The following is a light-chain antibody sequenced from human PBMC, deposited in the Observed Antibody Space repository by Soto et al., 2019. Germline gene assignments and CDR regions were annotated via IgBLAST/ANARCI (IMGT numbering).Light chain of an antibody. Sequence: EIVMTQSPATLSVSPGERATLSCRASQSVSSNLAWYQQKPGQAPRLLIYGASTRATGIPARFSGSGSGTKFTLTISSLESEDFAVYYCQQYTTWALTFGGGTKVEIK. J-gene: IGKJ4*01. CDR2: GAS. CDR3: QQYTTWALT. V-gene: IGKV3-15*01. CDR1: QSVSSN.